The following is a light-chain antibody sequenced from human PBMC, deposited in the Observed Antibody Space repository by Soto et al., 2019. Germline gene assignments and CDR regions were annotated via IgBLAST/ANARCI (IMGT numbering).Light chain of an antibody. Sequence: DIQMTQSPSTLSASVGDRVTITCRASQSISNWLAWYQHKPGKAPKLVIYKASSLQGGVPSRVSGSGSGTEFTLTISSLQPDDFATYYCQQYDTYSVTFGGGTKVEIK. CDR1: QSISNW. CDR3: QQYDTYSVT. CDR2: KAS. J-gene: IGKJ4*01. V-gene: IGKV1-5*03.